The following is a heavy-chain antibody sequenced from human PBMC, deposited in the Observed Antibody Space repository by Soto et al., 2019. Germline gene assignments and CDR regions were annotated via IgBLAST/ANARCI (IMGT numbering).Heavy chain of an antibody. CDR2: IRSKVYYSTT. D-gene: IGHD6-6*01. Sequence: PGGSLRLSCAASGFTFDAYSMSWFRQAPGKGLEWVGFIRSKVYYSTTECAASVKGRFTISRDDSNSIAYLQMNSLETDDTAVYYCARRMTRAVRPPDFWGQGTLVTVSS. V-gene: IGHV3-49*03. J-gene: IGHJ4*02. CDR3: ARRMTRAVRPPDF. CDR1: GFTFDAYS.